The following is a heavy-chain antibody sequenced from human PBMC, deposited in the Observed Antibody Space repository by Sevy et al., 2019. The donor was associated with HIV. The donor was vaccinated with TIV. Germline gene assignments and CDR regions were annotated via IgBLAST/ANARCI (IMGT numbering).Heavy chain of an antibody. D-gene: IGHD6-13*01. Sequence: GGSLRLSCAASGFTFSSYDMSWVRQAPGKGLEWVSGISPTGGTTHYAKSVKGLFIISRDNSKKTLFLQMNSLRAEDTALYYCAKDLEQQLGPDYWGQGTQVTVSS. CDR3: AKDLEQQLGPDY. CDR1: GFTFSSYD. J-gene: IGHJ4*02. V-gene: IGHV3-23*01. CDR2: ISPTGGTT.